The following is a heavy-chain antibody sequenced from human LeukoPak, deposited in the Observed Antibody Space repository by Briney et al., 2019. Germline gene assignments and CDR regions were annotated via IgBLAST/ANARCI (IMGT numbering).Heavy chain of an antibody. CDR1: GYSFDYYW. CDR2: IYPDDSDS. Sequence: GESLKISCKASGYSFDYYWIAWVRQMPGKGLEWMGIIYPDDSDSTYSPSFQGPVTISVDKSINTAYLQWSSLKASNTAIYYCARVGSVTNFGVVSYYFDYWGQGTLVTVSS. CDR3: ARVGSVTNFGVVSYYFDY. J-gene: IGHJ4*02. D-gene: IGHD3-3*01. V-gene: IGHV5-51*01.